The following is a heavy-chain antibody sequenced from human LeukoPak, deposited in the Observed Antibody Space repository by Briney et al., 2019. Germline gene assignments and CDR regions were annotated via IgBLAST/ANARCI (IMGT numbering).Heavy chain of an antibody. D-gene: IGHD3-22*01. CDR1: GHTFTSYG. V-gene: IGHV1-18*01. CDR3: ARAPDYYYDSSGPHFDY. J-gene: IGHJ4*02. Sequence: GAPVKVSCKASGHTFTSYGISWVRQAPGQGLEWMGWISAYNGNTNYAQKLQGRVTMTTDTSTSTAYMELRSLRSDDTAVYYCARAPDYYYDSSGPHFDYWGQGTLVTVSS. CDR2: ISAYNGNT.